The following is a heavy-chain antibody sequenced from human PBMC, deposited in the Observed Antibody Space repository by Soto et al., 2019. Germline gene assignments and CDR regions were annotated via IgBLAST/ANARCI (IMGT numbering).Heavy chain of an antibody. V-gene: IGHV1-46*01. CDR3: AREVGSFDY. CDR1: GYTFTSHY. J-gene: IGHJ4*02. Sequence: ASVKVSCKACGYTFTSHYIHWVRQAPGQGLEWMGLIHPSDGGTNYAQRFQGRVTVTSDTSTSTVYMELSSLDSEDTAVFYCAREVGSFDYWGQGTLVTVSS. CDR2: IHPSDGGT. D-gene: IGHD2-2*01.